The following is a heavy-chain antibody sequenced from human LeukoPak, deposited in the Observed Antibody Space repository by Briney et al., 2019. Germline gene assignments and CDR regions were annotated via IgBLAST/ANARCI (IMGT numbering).Heavy chain of an antibody. J-gene: IGHJ4*02. V-gene: IGHV3-23*01. Sequence: GGSLRLSCAASGFTFSSYAMSWVRQAPGKGLEWVSAISGSGGSTYYADSVKGRFTISRDNSKNTLYLRMNSLRAEDTAVYYCAKGGYCSSTSCLGYFDYWGQGTLVTVSS. CDR3: AKGGYCSSTSCLGYFDY. CDR2: ISGSGGST. D-gene: IGHD2-2*03. CDR1: GFTFSSYA.